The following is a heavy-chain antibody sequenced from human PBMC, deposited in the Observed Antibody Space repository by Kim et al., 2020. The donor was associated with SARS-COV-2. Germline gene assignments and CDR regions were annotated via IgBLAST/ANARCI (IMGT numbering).Heavy chain of an antibody. Sequence: GGSLRLSCAASGFTFSSYAMSWVRQAPGKGLEWVSAISGSCGSTYYADSVKGRFTISRDNSKNTLYLQMNSLRAEDTAVYYCAKRGATYYYDSSGYWPFDYWGQGTLVTVSS. D-gene: IGHD3-22*01. J-gene: IGHJ4*02. CDR2: ISGSCGST. CDR3: AKRGATYYYDSSGYWPFDY. CDR1: GFTFSSYA. V-gene: IGHV3-23*01.